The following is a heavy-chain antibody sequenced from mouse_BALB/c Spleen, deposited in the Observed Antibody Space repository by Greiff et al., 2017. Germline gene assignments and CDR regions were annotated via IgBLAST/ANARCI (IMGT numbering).Heavy chain of an antibody. CDR1: GDSITSGY. Sequence: EVQLQQSGPSLVKPSQTLSLTCSVTGDSITSGYWNWIRKFPGNKLEYMGYISYSGSTYYNPSLKSRISITRDTSKNQYYLQLNSVTTEDTATYYCARGGYDEYYAMDYWGQGTSVTVSS. D-gene: IGHD2-2*01. CDR2: ISYSGST. CDR3: ARGGYDEYYAMDY. V-gene: IGHV3-8*02. J-gene: IGHJ4*01.